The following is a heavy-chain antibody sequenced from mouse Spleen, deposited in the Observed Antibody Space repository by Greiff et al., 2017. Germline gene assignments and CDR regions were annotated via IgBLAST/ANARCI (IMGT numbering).Heavy chain of an antibody. CDR3: ARHYYGYLDY. J-gene: IGHJ2*01. CDR1: GFTFSSYA. D-gene: IGHD1-1*01. V-gene: IGHV5-9*04. Sequence: EVKLVESGGGLVKLGGSLKLSCAASGFTFSSYAMSWVRQTPEKRLEWVATISSGGGNTYYPDSVKGRFTISRDNAKNTLYLQMSSLKSEDTAMYYCARHYYGYLDYWGQGTTLTVSS. CDR2: ISSGGGNT.